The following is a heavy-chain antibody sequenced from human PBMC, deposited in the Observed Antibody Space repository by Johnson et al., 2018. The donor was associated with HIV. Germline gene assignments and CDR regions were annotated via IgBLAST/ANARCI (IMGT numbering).Heavy chain of an antibody. CDR1: GFMFRSFW. D-gene: IGHD5-12*01. CDR3: ARYPIRDDAFDV. V-gene: IGHV3-7*01. CDR2: IKQDGTES. Sequence: VESGGGLVRPGGSLRLSCAASGFMFRSFWMTWVRQAPGMGLEWVANIKQDGTESYYVDSVKGRFTISRDNAKNSLYLQMNSLRVEDTAVYYCARYPIRDDAFDVWGQGTMVTVSS. J-gene: IGHJ3*01.